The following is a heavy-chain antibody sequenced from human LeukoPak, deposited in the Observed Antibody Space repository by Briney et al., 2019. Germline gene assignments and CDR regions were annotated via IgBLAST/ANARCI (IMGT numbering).Heavy chain of an antibody. CDR3: ASHRLAGVYYMDV. J-gene: IGHJ6*03. V-gene: IGHV1-18*04. Sequence: PAASVKVSCKASGYTFSDYYIHWVRQAPGQGLEWMGGIIPIFGTANYAQKLQGRVTMTTDTSTSTAYMELRSLRSDDTAVYYCASHRLAGVYYMDVWGKGTTVTVSS. CDR1: GYTFSDYY. CDR2: IIPIFGTA. D-gene: IGHD3-16*01.